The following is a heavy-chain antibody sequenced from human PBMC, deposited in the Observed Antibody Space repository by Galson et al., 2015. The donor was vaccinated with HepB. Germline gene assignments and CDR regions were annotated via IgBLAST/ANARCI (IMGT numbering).Heavy chain of an antibody. D-gene: IGHD4-17*01. CDR3: ARDRSNDYGEHGMDV. CDR1: GFPVSIKF. Sequence: SLRLSCAASGFPVSIKFMYWVRQAPGKGLEWLSVLYSDGNSNYADSVRGRFTVSRDNSKNVMYLQTNSLRVEDTALYYCARDRSNDYGEHGMDVWGQGTTVTVSS. J-gene: IGHJ6*02. V-gene: IGHV3-53*01. CDR2: LYSDGNS.